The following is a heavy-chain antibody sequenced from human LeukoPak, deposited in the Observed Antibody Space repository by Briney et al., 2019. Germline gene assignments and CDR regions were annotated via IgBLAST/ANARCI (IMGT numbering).Heavy chain of an antibody. D-gene: IGHD4-11*01. Sequence: GRSLRLSCAASGFTFSSYAMHWVRQAPGKGLEWVAVISYDGSNKYYADSVKGRFTISRDNSKNTLYLQMNSLRAEDTAVYYCARVSIESLYSNYPTGAFDIWGQGTMVTVSS. V-gene: IGHV3-30-3*01. CDR3: ARVSIESLYSNYPTGAFDI. CDR1: GFTFSSYA. CDR2: ISYDGSNK. J-gene: IGHJ3*02.